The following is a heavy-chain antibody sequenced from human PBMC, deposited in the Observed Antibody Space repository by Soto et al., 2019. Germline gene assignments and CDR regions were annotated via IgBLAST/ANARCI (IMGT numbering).Heavy chain of an antibody. J-gene: IGHJ4*02. CDR1: GLTFSSYA. CDR2: ISGSGGST. V-gene: IGHV3-23*01. Sequence: WGSLRLSCAASGLTFSSYAMSWVRQAPGNGLEWVSAISGSGGSTYYADSVKGRFTISRDNSKNTLYLQMNSLRAEDTAVYYCAKLAPEDSSSSWSSIGHFDYWGQGTLVTVSS. CDR3: AKLAPEDSSSSWSSIGHFDY. D-gene: IGHD6-6*01.